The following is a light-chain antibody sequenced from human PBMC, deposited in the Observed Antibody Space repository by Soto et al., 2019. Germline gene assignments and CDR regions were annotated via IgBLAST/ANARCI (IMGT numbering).Light chain of an antibody. J-gene: IGLJ1*01. V-gene: IGLV2-14*01. CDR3: SSYTSTYTLPDV. CDR1: SSDVGYYNY. Sequence: QSVLTQPASVSGSPGQSITISCTGTSSDVGYYNYVSWYQQHPGKAPKSMIYEVSNRPSGVSNRFSDSKSGNTASLTISGLQAEDEADYYCSSYTSTYTLPDVFGTGTKVTVL. CDR2: EVS.